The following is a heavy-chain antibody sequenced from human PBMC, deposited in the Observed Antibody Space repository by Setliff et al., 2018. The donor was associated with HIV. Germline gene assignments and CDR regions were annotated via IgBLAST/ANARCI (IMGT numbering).Heavy chain of an antibody. CDR2: INPSDGSYI. D-gene: IGHD1-1*01. Sequence: ASVKVSCKASGYTFTTYYIHWVRQAPGQGLEWMGIINPSDGSYIYYADSVKGRFTISRDNAKNSLYLQMNSLQAEDTAVYYCARAHPGQLERPPFDYWGQGTLVTVSS. V-gene: IGHV1-46*04. CDR3: ARAHPGQLERPPFDY. J-gene: IGHJ4*02. CDR1: GYTFTTYY.